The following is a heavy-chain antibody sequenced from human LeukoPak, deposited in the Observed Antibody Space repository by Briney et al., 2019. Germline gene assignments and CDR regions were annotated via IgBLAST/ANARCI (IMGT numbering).Heavy chain of an antibody. V-gene: IGHV1-18*01. CDR2: ISAYNGNT. CDR1: GYTFTSYG. J-gene: IGHJ6*02. Sequence: ASVKVSCKASGYTFTSYGVSWVRQAPGQGLEWMGWISAYNGNTNYAQKLQGRVTMTTDTSTSTAYMELRSLRSDDTAVYYCARSRVPLGYYGMDVWGQGTTVTVSS. CDR3: ARSRVPLGYYGMDV. D-gene: IGHD3-16*01.